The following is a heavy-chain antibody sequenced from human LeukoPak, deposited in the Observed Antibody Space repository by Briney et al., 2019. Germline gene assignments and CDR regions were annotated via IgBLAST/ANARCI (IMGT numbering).Heavy chain of an antibody. V-gene: IGHV3-74*01. D-gene: IGHD1-26*01. J-gene: IGHJ4*02. CDR1: GFTFSSYW. CDR2: INSDGSST. CDR3: ARGTSGGYFDY. Sequence: GGSLRLSCAASGFTFSSYWMHWVRQAPGKGLVWVSRINSDGSSTNYADSVKGRFTISRDNAKNTLYLQMNSLRAEDTAVYYCARGTSGGYFDYWGQGTLVTVSS.